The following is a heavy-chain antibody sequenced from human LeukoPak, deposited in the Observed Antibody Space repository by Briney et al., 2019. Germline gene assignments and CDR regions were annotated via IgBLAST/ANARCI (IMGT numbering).Heavy chain of an antibody. J-gene: IGHJ4*02. CDR1: GFTFSSYA. CDR3: AKVGLRYFDWLLYY. D-gene: IGHD3-9*01. V-gene: IGHV3-30*02. Sequence: GGSLRLSCAASGFTFSSYAMSWVRQAPGKGLEWVAFIRYDGSNKYYADSVKGRFTISRDNSKNTLYLQMNSLRAEDTAVYYCAKVGLRYFDWLLYYWGQGTLVTVSS. CDR2: IRYDGSNK.